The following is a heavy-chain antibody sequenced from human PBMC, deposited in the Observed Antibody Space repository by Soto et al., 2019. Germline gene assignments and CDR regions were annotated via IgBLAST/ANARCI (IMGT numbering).Heavy chain of an antibody. CDR3: ARSIDP. J-gene: IGHJ5*02. CDR2: IYYSGST. Sequence: SETLSVTCPVSGGSLSSGVCYWSWIRQHPGKGLEWIGYIYYSGSTYYNPSLKSRVTISVDTSKNQFSLKLSSVTAADTAVYYCARSIDPWGQGTLVTVSS. V-gene: IGHV4-31*03. CDR1: GGSLSSGVCY.